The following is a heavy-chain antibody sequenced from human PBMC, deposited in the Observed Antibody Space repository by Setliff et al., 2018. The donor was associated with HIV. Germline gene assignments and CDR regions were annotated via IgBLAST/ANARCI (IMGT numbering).Heavy chain of an antibody. J-gene: IGHJ4*02. V-gene: IGHV3-7*01. D-gene: IGHD2-21*02. CDR2: IKQDGSEK. Sequence: GGSLRLSCAASGFTFSTYWMSWVRQAPGKGLEWVANIKQDGSEKYYVDSVKGRFTISRDNAKNSLYLQMNSLRAEDTAVYYCASVLRYCGGDCYSQPFDYWGQGTLVTVSS. CDR1: GFTFSTYW. CDR3: ASVLRYCGGDCYSQPFDY.